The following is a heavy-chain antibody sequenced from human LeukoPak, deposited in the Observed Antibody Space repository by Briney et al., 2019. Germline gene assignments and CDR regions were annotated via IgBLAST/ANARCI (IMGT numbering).Heavy chain of an antibody. D-gene: IGHD3-9*01. Sequence: SETLSLTCTVSGGSISSYYWSWIRQPPGKGLEWIGYIYYSGSTNYNPSLKSRVTISVDTSKNQFSLKLSSVTAADTAVYYCARSPRVDILTGFEYFQHWGQGTLVTVSS. V-gene: IGHV4-59*08. CDR2: IYYSGST. CDR1: GGSISSYY. CDR3: ARSPRVDILTGFEYFQH. J-gene: IGHJ1*01.